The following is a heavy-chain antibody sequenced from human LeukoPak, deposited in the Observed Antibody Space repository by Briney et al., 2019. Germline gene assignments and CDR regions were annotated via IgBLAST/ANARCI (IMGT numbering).Heavy chain of an antibody. CDR2: IYTSGST. Sequence: SETLSLTCTVSGGSISSYYWSWIRQPAGKGLEWIGRIYTSGSTNYNSSLKSRVTMSVDTSKNQFSLKLSSVTAVDTAVYYCARDANDFWSGYSVAGYYYYYMDVWGKGTTVTVSS. D-gene: IGHD3-3*01. CDR3: ARDANDFWSGYSVAGYYYYYMDV. CDR1: GGSISSYY. J-gene: IGHJ6*03. V-gene: IGHV4-4*07.